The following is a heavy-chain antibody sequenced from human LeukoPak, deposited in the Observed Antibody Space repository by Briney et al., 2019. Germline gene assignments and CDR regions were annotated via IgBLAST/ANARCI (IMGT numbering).Heavy chain of an antibody. J-gene: IGHJ4*02. V-gene: IGHV4-61*01. CDR3: ARTTAMVTSSSFDF. D-gene: IGHD5-18*01. Sequence: SETLSLTCTVSGDSVSRDNYYWSWIRQPPGKGLEWIAYIYDSGSTNYNPSLKSRVTISVDTSKNQFSLKLSSVTAADTAMYYCARTTAMVTSSSFDFWGQGTLVTVSS. CDR2: IYDSGST. CDR1: GDSVSRDNYY.